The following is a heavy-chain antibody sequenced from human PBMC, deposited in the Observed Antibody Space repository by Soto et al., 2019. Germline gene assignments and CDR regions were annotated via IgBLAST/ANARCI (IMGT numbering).Heavy chain of an antibody. CDR1: GYTFTSYA. D-gene: IGHD3-22*01. Sequence: QVQLVQSGAEEKKPGASVKVSCKASGYTFTSYAMHWVRHAPGQRLEWMGWINAGNGNTKYSQKFQGRVTITRDTSASTAYMELSSLRSEDTAVYYCARDYDSSGYPRYYFDYWGQGTLVTVSS. V-gene: IGHV1-3*05. J-gene: IGHJ4*02. CDR3: ARDYDSSGYPRYYFDY. CDR2: INAGNGNT.